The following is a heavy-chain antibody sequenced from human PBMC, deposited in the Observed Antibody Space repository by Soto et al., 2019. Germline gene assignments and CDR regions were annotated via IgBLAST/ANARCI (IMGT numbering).Heavy chain of an antibody. CDR3: AKLGYCSGGTCYLDYYNGLDV. CDR1: GFTFNRFA. V-gene: IGHV3-23*01. D-gene: IGHD2-15*01. J-gene: IGHJ6*02. Sequence: EVQLLESGGGLVQPGGSLRLSCAASGFTFNRFAMTWVLQAPGKGLEWVSTIGASGDNTFYADSVKGRFTISRDNSGDTLFLQMNRLRAEDTALYYCAKLGYCSGGTCYLDYYNGLDVWGQGTTVTVSS. CDR2: IGASGDNT.